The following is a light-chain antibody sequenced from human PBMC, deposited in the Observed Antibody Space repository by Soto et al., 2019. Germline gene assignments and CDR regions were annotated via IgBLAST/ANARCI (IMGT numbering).Light chain of an antibody. CDR3: SSYTTRNTEV. J-gene: IGLJ1*01. CDR1: SSDVGAFNY. Sequence: SALTQPASVSGSPGQSITISCIGTSSDVGAFNYVSWYQHHPGKAPKLIIYDVTDRPSGVSTRFSASKSGNTASLTISGLQAEDEADYYCSSYTTRNTEVFGTGTKVTVL. CDR2: DVT. V-gene: IGLV2-14*03.